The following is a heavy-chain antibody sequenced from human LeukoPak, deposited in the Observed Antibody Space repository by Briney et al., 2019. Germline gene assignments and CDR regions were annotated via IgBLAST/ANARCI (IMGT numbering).Heavy chain of an antibody. Sequence: SETLSLTCAVSGGSISSNSYYWGWIRQPPGKGLEWIGSIYYSGSTYYNPSLKSRVTISVDTSKNQFSLKLSSVTAADTAVYYCASLYGDYGGSGDYWGQGTLVTVSS. CDR3: ASLYGDYGGSGDY. CDR2: IYYSGST. V-gene: IGHV4-39*01. CDR1: GGSISSNSYY. D-gene: IGHD4-17*01. J-gene: IGHJ4*02.